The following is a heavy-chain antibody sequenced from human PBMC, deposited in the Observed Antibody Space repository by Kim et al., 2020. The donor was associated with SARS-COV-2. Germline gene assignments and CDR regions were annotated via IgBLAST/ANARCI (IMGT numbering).Heavy chain of an antibody. J-gene: IGHJ4*02. V-gene: IGHV4-34*01. Sequence: LKGRVTISVDTAKNQFSLKLSSVTAADTAVYYCARGRTGYSYGFRYYFDYRGQGTLVTVSS. D-gene: IGHD5-18*01. CDR3: ARGRTGYSYGFRYYFDY.